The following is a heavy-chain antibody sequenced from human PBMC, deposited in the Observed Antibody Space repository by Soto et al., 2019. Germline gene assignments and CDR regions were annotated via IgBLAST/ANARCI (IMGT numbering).Heavy chain of an antibody. CDR1: GGSISSYH. J-gene: IGHJ4*02. V-gene: IGHV4-4*07. CDR2: IYTSGNT. D-gene: IGHD1-7*01. Sequence: QVQLQESGPGLVTPLETLSLTCTVSGGSISSYHWSWIRQSAGKGLEWIGRIYTSGNTHYNPSLKSRVTVSIDTSKNQFFLTVNSVTAADSAVYYCARESGDNWDYEAYWGQGTPVTVSS. CDR3: ARESGDNWDYEAY.